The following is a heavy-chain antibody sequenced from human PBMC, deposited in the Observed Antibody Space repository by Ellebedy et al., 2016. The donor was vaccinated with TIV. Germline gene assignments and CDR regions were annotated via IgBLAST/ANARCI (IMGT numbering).Heavy chain of an antibody. D-gene: IGHD5-18*01. CDR1: GFTFSSYA. V-gene: IGHV3-30*03. CDR3: ARNTPMAQGDGSDI. Sequence: GESLKISCAASGFTFSSYAMHWVRQAPGKGLEWLSVISYDGSHRYYADSVEGRFTVSRDNSKSTLYLQMHSLRLEDTAVYYCARNTPMAQGDGSDIWGQGTLVTVSS. CDR2: ISYDGSHR. J-gene: IGHJ3*02.